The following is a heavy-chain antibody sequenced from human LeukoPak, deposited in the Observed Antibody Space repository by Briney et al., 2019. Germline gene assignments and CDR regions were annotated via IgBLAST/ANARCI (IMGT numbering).Heavy chain of an antibody. V-gene: IGHV3-48*04. CDR1: GFTFSSYS. CDR2: ISSSSSTI. CDR3: AREGDGSRYYFDY. J-gene: IGHJ4*02. Sequence: GGSLRLSCSASGFTFSSYSMNWVRQAPGKGLEWVSYISSSSSTIYYADSVKGRFTISRDNARNSLDLHMSSLGAEDTAVYYCAREGDGSRYYFDYWGQGILVTVSS. D-gene: IGHD2-21*01.